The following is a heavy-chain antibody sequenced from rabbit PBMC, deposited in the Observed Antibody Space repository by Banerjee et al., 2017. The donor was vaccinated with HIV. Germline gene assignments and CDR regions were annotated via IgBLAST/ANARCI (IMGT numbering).Heavy chain of an antibody. D-gene: IGHD6-1*01. CDR2: IYAGSSGST. CDR3: ARADAGYAYAFSL. J-gene: IGHJ4*01. CDR1: GFSFSSSYW. V-gene: IGHV1S45*01. Sequence: QEQLEESGGDLVKPEGSLTLTCTASGFSFSSSYWICWVRQAPGKGLEWIACIYAGSSGSTYYASWAKGRFTISKTSSTTVTLQMTSLTAADTATYFCARADAGYAYAFSLWGQGTLVTVS.